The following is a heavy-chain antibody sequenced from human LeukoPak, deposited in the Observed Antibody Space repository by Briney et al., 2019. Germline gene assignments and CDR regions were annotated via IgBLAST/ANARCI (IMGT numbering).Heavy chain of an antibody. D-gene: IGHD1-14*01. V-gene: IGHV3-23*01. CDR2: ISSSGDST. CDR1: GFTFSSYV. J-gene: IGHJ4*02. CDR3: ARDNIRSLDY. Sequence: GGSLRLSCAASGFTFSSYVMSWVRQAPGKGLEWVSDISSSGDSTHYADSVKGRFTISRDNARNTFYLQMNSLRVEDTAVYYCARDNIRSLDYWGQGTLVTVSS.